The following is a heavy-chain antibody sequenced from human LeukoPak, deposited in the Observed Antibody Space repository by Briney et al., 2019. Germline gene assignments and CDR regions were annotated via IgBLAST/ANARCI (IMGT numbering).Heavy chain of an antibody. CDR3: AASPVYDSSGYCDY. CDR2: ISGSGGST. J-gene: IGHJ4*02. V-gene: IGHV3-23*01. D-gene: IGHD3-22*01. Sequence: PGGPLRLSCAASGFTFSSYAMSWVRQAPGKGLEWVSAISGSGGSTYYADSVKGRFTISRDNSKNTLYLQMNSLRAEDTAVYYCAASPVYDSSGYCDYWGQGTLVTVSS. CDR1: GFTFSSYA.